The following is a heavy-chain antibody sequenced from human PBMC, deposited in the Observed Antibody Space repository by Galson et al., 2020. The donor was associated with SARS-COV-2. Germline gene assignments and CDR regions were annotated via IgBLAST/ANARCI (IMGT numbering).Heavy chain of an antibody. J-gene: IGHJ4*02. V-gene: IGHV1-18*01. CDR1: GYTLPSYG. D-gene: IGHD3-16*02. Sequence: SVTVSCKASGYTLPSYGISWGRQAPGQRHEGVGWFSAYNGNTNYAQKLPGRVTMTTDTSTSTAYMELRGLRSDDTAGYYCARITMMTFWGVLVPPVDLDYWGQGTLVTVSS. CDR3: ARITMMTFWGVLVPPVDLDY. CDR2: FSAYNGNT.